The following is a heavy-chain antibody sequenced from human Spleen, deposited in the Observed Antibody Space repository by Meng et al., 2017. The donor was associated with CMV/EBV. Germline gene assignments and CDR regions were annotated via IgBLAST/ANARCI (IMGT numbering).Heavy chain of an antibody. V-gene: IGHV3-21*04. CDR2: ISRQSRYI. J-gene: IGHJ6*02. D-gene: IGHD7-27*01. Sequence: GESLKISCAASGFTFSSYSMNWVRQAPGKGLEWVSSISRQSRYIYYADSVKGRFTISRDNAENSLFLQMNSLRAEDTALYYCAKGYPWGSNYYYGMDVWGQGTTVTVSS. CDR1: GFTFSSYS. CDR3: AKGYPWGSNYYYGMDV.